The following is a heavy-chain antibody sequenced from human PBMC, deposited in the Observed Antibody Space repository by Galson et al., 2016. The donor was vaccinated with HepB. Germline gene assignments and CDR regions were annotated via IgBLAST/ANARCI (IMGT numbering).Heavy chain of an antibody. Sequence: ETLSLTCTVSGGSNSSYYWSWIRQPPGKGLEWIGYIYYSGSANYNPSLKSRVTISVDTSKNQFSLKLSSVTAADTAVYYCARASPRDSSGWYPDAFDIWGQGTMVTVSS. D-gene: IGHD6-19*01. J-gene: IGHJ3*02. CDR1: GGSNSSYY. CDR3: ARASPRDSSGWYPDAFDI. CDR2: IYYSGSA. V-gene: IGHV4-59*01.